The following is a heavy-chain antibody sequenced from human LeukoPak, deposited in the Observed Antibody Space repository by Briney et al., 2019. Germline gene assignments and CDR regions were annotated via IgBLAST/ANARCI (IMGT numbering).Heavy chain of an antibody. Sequence: PSQTLSLTCTVSGGSIGSGDYYWSWIRQPPGKGLEWIGYIYYSGSTNYNPSPKSRVTISVDTSKNQFSLKLSSVTAADTAVYYCARVQGCSSTSCNPPFDYWGQGTLVTVSS. D-gene: IGHD2-2*01. CDR3: ARVQGCSSTSCNPPFDY. V-gene: IGHV4-61*08. CDR2: IYYSGST. CDR1: GGSIGSGDYY. J-gene: IGHJ4*02.